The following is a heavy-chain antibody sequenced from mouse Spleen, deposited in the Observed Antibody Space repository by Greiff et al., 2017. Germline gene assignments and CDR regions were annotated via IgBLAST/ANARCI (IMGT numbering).Heavy chain of an antibody. CDR3: ARGGYYSNSYYYAMDY. V-gene: IGHV5-6*01. D-gene: IGHD2-5*01. Sequence: EVQRVESGGDLVKPGGSLKLSCAASGFTFSSYGMSWVRQTPDKRLEWVATISSGGSYTYYPDSVKGRFTISRDNAKNTLYLQMSSLKSEDTAMYYCARGGYYSNSYYYAMDYWGQGTSVTVSS. J-gene: IGHJ4*01. CDR2: ISSGGSYT. CDR1: GFTFSSYG.